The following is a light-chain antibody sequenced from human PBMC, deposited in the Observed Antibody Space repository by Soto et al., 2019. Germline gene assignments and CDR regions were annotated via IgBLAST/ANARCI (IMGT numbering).Light chain of an antibody. J-gene: IGLJ3*02. CDR1: DIGSKT. Sequence: SYVLSQPSSVSVAPGQTAMITCGGDDIGSKTVHWYQQRPGQAPVLVVYDDRYRPSGIPERFSGSNSGSTATLTISRVEAGDEADYYCQVWDRNNNDVLFGGGTKVTAL. CDR2: DDR. V-gene: IGLV3-21*02. CDR3: QVWDRNNNDVL.